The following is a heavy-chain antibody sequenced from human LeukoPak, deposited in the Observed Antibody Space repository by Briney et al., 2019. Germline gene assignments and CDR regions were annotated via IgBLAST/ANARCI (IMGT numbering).Heavy chain of an antibody. J-gene: IGHJ6*03. CDR3: ARAYHCTTTRWARLCSYYMDV. V-gene: IGHV4-34*01. Sequence: SETLSLTCAVYGGSFTDYYWSWIRQPPGKGLEWIGEINHDGSTHYTPSLKSRVTMSVDMSKNQFSLKLTSVTAADTAVYYCARAYHCTTTRWARLCSYYMDVWGKGTTATVSS. D-gene: IGHD2-8*01. CDR1: GGSFTDYY. CDR2: INHDGST.